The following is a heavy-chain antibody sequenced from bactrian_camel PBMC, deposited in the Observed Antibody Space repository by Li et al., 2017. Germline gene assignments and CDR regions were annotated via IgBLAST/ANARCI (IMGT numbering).Heavy chain of an antibody. CDR2: TYVGGGAS. J-gene: IGHJ4*01. D-gene: IGHD4*01. CDR1: KATDSSVSGSVC. Sequence: HVQLVESGGGSVEAGGSLRLSCTASKATDSSVSGSVCMGWFRQAPGKQREGVATTYVGGGASYYADSVKGRFTMSRDNAKNTISLEMNRLKAEDTAMYYCAGNLFSLVPTPSPLPPQPVPPPTICVGFSCCTTNYWGQGTQVTVS. CDR3: AGNLFSLVPTPSPLPPQPVPPPTICVGFSCCTTNY. V-gene: IGHV3S54*01.